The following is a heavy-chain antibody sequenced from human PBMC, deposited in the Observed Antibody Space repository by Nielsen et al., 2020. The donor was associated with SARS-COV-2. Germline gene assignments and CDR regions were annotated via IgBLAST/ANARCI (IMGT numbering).Heavy chain of an antibody. J-gene: IGHJ4*02. CDR1: GGSISSGDCY. CDR3: ARVCRPIYYDSSGYYFDY. CDR2: IYYSGST. D-gene: IGHD3-22*01. V-gene: IGHV4-30-4*01. Sequence: SETLSLTCTVSGGSISSGDCYWSWIRQPPGKGLEWIGYIYYSGSTNYNPSLKSRVTISVDTSKNQFSLKLSSVTAADTAVYYCARVCRPIYYDSSGYYFDYWGQGTLVTVSS.